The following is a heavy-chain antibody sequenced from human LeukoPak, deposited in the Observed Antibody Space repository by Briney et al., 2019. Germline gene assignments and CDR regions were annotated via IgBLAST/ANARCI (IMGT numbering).Heavy chain of an antibody. D-gene: IGHD1-26*01. J-gene: IGHJ4*02. CDR1: GFTFSSYG. V-gene: IGHV3-23*01. CDR3: AKSKQLLDYFDY. Sequence: GGTLRLSCAASGFTFSSYGMSWVRQAPGKGLEWVSAISGSGGSTYYADSVKGRFTISRDNSKNTLYLQMNSLRAEDTAVYYCAKSKQLLDYFDYWGQGTLVTVSS. CDR2: ISGSGGST.